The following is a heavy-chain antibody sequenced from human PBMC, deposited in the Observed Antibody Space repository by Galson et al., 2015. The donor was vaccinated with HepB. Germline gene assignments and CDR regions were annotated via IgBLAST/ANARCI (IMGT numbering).Heavy chain of an antibody. CDR1: GFAFSSNG. J-gene: IGHJ4*02. CDR2: IWHDGTKK. D-gene: IGHD3-10*01. Sequence: SLRLSCAASGFAFSSNGMQWVRQAPGKGLDWVALIWHDGTKKYYADSVRGRFTISRDNSKNTLYLQMNSLRAEDTAVYYCVRGLLGDHWGLGARVTVSS. V-gene: IGHV3-33*01. CDR3: VRGLLGDH.